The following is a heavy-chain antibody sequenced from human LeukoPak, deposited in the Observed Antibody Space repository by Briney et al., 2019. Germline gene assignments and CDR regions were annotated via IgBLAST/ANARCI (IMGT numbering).Heavy chain of an antibody. CDR1: GFTFSNYG. V-gene: IGHV3-33*01. Sequence: PGGSRRLSSVEAGFTFSNYGMHWVRQAPGKGLEWVAVIWYDGTNKYYADPVKGRFTISRDNSKNTLYLQMNSLRVEDTAVYSCAREGYYDSSGYYPLDYWGQGTLVTVSS. CDR3: AREGYYDSSGYYPLDY. D-gene: IGHD3-22*01. CDR2: IWYDGTNK. J-gene: IGHJ4*02.